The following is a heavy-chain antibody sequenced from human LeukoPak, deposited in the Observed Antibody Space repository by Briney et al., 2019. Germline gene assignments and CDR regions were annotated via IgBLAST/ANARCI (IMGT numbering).Heavy chain of an antibody. CDR3: AREGSIISYSRSQSFDY. J-gene: IGHJ4*02. D-gene: IGHD4-11*01. CDR2: ISYDGSNK. V-gene: IGHV3-30-3*01. Sequence: GGSLRLSCAASAFTLSNYAMHWVRQAPGKGLEWVAVISYDGSNKHYADSVKGRFTISRDNSKNTLYLQMSSLRAEDTAVYYCAREGSIISYSRSQSFDYWGQGTLVTVSS. CDR1: AFTLSNYA.